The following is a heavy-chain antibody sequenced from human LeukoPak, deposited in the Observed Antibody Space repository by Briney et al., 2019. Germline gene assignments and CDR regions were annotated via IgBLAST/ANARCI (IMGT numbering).Heavy chain of an antibody. Sequence: GGSLRLSCAASGFTFDDYAMHWVRQAPGKGLEWVSGISWNSGSIGYADSVKGRFTISRDNAKNSLYLQMNSLRAEDTALYYCAKSGDSSGYYLYNWFDPWGQGTLVTVSS. CDR1: GFTFDDYA. J-gene: IGHJ5*02. CDR2: ISWNSGSI. D-gene: IGHD3-22*01. CDR3: AKSGDSSGYYLYNWFDP. V-gene: IGHV3-9*01.